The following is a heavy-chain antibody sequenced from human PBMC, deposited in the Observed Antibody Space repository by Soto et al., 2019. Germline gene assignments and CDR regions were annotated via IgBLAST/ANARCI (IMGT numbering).Heavy chain of an antibody. CDR2: MNPDSGST. D-gene: IGHD6-19*01. Sequence: QVQLVQSGAEVKKPGASVKVSCKPSGYPLTRYHVNWVRQAPGQGLEWMGWMNPDSGSTDYALKFQGRLTMTRNTSMSTAYLELRSVTSEDTATYYCARRRFISTGYDSGSDIAHWDQATQVIGSS. CDR1: GYPLTRYH. V-gene: IGHV1-8*01. J-gene: IGHJ4*02. CDR3: ARRRFISTGYDSGSDIAH.